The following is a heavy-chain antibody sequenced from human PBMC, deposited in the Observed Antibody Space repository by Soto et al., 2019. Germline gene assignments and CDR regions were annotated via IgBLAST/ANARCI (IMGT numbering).Heavy chain of an antibody. J-gene: IGHJ4*02. Sequence: QVQLQESGPGLVKPSETLSLTCTVSGGSISSYYWSWIRQPPGKGLEWIGYIYYSGSTNYNPSLQSRVTISVDTSKNQFSLKLSSVTAADTAVYYCAREGADYGGNSLPFDYWGQGTLVTVSS. V-gene: IGHV4-59*01. D-gene: IGHD4-17*01. CDR2: IYYSGST. CDR3: AREGADYGGNSLPFDY. CDR1: GGSISSYY.